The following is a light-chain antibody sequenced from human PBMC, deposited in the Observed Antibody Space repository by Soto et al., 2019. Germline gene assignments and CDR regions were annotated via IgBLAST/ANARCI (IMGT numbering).Light chain of an antibody. CDR1: SSNIGAGYD. J-gene: IGLJ1*01. Sequence: QSVLTQSPSVSGAPGQRVTISCTGTSSNIGAGYDVHWYKQLPGTAPKVLIYGNDNRPLGVPDRFSGSKSGTSGSLVISGLQAEDEADYYCQSYDSSLSRFVFGSVTKLTVL. CDR2: GND. CDR3: QSYDSSLSRFV. V-gene: IGLV1-40*01.